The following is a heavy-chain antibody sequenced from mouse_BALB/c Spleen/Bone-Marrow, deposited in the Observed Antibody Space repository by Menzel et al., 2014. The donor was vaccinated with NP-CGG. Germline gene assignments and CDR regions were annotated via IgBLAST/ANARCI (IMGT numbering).Heavy chain of an antibody. Sequence: QVTLKESGAELVKPGASVKLSCKASGYTFTSYYMFWVKQRPGQGLEWIGEINPSNVDTNFNEKFKSKATLTVDKSSNTAYMQLSSLTSEDSAVYYCSRGYYGSTYYYAMDYWGQGTSVTVSS. V-gene: IGHV1S81*02. CDR1: GYTFTSYY. CDR3: SRGYYGSTYYYAMDY. CDR2: INPSNVDT. D-gene: IGHD1-1*01. J-gene: IGHJ4*01.